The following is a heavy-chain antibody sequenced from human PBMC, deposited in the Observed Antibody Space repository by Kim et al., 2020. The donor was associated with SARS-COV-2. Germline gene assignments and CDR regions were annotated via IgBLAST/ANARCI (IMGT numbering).Heavy chain of an antibody. Sequence: SETLSLTCAVYGGSFSGYYWSWIRQPPGKGLEWIGEINHSGSTNYNPSLKSRVTISVDTSKNQFSLKLSSVTAADTAVYYCARENHGSGSYYKAKTRVDYWGQGTLVTVSS. CDR2: INHSGST. CDR3: ARENHGSGSYYKAKTRVDY. V-gene: IGHV4-34*01. D-gene: IGHD3-10*01. J-gene: IGHJ4*02. CDR1: GGSFSGYY.